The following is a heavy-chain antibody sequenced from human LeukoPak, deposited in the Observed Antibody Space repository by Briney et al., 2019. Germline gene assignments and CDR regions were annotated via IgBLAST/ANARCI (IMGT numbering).Heavy chain of an antibody. CDR1: GFPFSNYA. CDR3: AKHLWRDLLWFGEGYYFGY. CDR2: ISGTGDNT. V-gene: IGHV3-23*01. J-gene: IGHJ4*02. D-gene: IGHD3-10*01. Sequence: GGSLRLSCAASGFPFSNYAMSWVRQAPGKGLECVSVISGTGDNTYYADSVKGRFTISRDNSKNTLYLQMDSLRAEDTAVYFCAKHLWRDLLWFGEGYYFGYWGQGTLVTVSS.